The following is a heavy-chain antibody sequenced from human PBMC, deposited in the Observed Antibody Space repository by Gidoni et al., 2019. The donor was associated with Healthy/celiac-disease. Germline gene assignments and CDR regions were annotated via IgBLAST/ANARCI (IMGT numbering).Heavy chain of an antibody. J-gene: IGHJ6*02. V-gene: IGHV4-34*01. Sequence: QVQLQQWGAGLLKPSETLSLTGAVYGGSFSGYYWSWIRQPPGKGLEWIGELNHRGSTNYNPSLKSRVTISVDTSKNQFSLKLSSVTAADTAVYYCARLQYSSSWYWERGDVYGMDVWGQGTTVTVSS. CDR2: LNHRGST. D-gene: IGHD6-13*01. CDR1: GGSFSGYY. CDR3: ARLQYSSSWYWERGDVYGMDV.